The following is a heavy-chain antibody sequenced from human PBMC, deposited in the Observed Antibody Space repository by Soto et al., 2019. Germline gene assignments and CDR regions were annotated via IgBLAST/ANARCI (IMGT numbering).Heavy chain of an antibody. V-gene: IGHV4-30-2*01. Sequence: QQQLQESGSGLVKPSQTLSLTCAVSGGSISSGGYSWSWIRQPPGKGLEWIGYIYHSGSTYYNPSLKSRVTISVDRSKNQFSLKLSSVTAADTAVYYCARAVGRTVGMDVWGQGTTVTVSS. CDR2: IYHSGST. J-gene: IGHJ6*02. CDR3: ARAVGRTVGMDV. CDR1: GGSISSGGYS. D-gene: IGHD2-2*01.